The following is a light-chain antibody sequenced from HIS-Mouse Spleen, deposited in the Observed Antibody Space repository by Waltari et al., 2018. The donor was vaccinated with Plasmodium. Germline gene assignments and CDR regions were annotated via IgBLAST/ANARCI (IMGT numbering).Light chain of an antibody. CDR3: QQRSNWPPT. Sequence: EIVLTQSPATLSLSPGERATLSCRASQSVSSYLAWYQQKPGQAPRLLIYDATNRATGIPARFSGSGSGTDFALTIGGLEPEDFAVYYCQQRSNWPPTFGQGTKVEIK. CDR2: DAT. CDR1: QSVSSY. J-gene: IGKJ1*01. V-gene: IGKV3-11*01.